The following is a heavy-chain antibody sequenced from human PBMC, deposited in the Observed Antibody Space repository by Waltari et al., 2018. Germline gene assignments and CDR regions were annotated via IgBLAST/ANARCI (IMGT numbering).Heavy chain of an antibody. CDR1: GASIQSAGYH. D-gene: IGHD3-10*01. CDR2: IDNSGNA. V-gene: IGHV4-31*03. CDR3: AAGQWFGEVGIPPFHY. J-gene: IGHJ4*02. Sequence: QVQLLESGPGLVKPSPTLSLTCTVSGASIQSAGYHWSWIRQQPGKGLEWLGYIDNSGNAYYNVSLKSRITVSGDTSRSQVSLRMTSMTPADTAVYFWAAGQWFGEVGIPPFHYWGPGMLVTVSS.